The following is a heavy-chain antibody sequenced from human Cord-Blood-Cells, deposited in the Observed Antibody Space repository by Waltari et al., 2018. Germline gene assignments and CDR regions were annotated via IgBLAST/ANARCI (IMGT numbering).Heavy chain of an antibody. CDR2: INHSGST. CDR3: AKSRGGSCYYYGMDV. Sequence: QVQLQQWGAGLLKPSETLSLTCAVYGVSFSGYYWSWIRQPPGKGLEWIGEINHSGSTNYNPSLKSRVTISVDTSKNQFSLKLSAVTAADTAVYYCAKSRGGSCYYYGMDVWGQGTTVTVSS. CDR1: GVSFSGYY. J-gene: IGHJ6*02. V-gene: IGHV4-34*01. D-gene: IGHD2-15*01.